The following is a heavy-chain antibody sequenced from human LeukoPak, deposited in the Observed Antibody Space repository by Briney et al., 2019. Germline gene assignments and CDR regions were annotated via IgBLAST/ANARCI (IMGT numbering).Heavy chain of an antibody. V-gene: IGHV1-69*13. J-gene: IGHJ4*02. D-gene: IGHD2-2*01. CDR3: ARGTLGYCSSTSCYSGDY. CDR2: IIPIFGTA. Sequence: GASVKVSCKASGGTFSSYAISWVRQAPGQGLEWMGGIIPIFGTANYAQKFQGRVAITADESTSTAYMELSSLRSEDTAVYYCARGTLGYCSSTSCYSGDYWGQGTLVTVSS. CDR1: GGTFSSYA.